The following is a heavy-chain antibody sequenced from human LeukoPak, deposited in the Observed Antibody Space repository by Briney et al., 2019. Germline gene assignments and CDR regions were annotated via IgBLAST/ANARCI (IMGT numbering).Heavy chain of an antibody. CDR1: ELTLSRHW. J-gene: IGHJ4*02. D-gene: IGHD3-10*01. CDR3: ARDLSRSFSMIRGLIQHREFDF. CDR2: INQDGSEK. Sequence: PGRTLRLSCAASELTLSRHWMSWVRQPRGKGLEWVVNINQDGSEKHYVDSVKGRFTIPKDNDKNSLYLQMISLSAVDTAVYYCARDLSRSFSMIRGLIQHREFDFWGRGTLVTVSS. V-gene: IGHV3-7*01.